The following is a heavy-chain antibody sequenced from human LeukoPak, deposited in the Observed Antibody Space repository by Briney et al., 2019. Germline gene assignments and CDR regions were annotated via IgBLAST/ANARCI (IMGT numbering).Heavy chain of an antibody. CDR2: ISADGGNT. CDR1: GYTFTSYD. J-gene: IGHJ4*02. Sequence: ASVKVSCTASGYTFTSYDISWVRQAPGQGLEWMGKISADGGNTNYTQNLQGRVTMTTDTSTSTAYMELRSLRSDDTAVYYCAGRGPGHFDYWGQGTLVTVSS. CDR3: AGRGPGHFDY. D-gene: IGHD1-14*01. V-gene: IGHV1-18*01.